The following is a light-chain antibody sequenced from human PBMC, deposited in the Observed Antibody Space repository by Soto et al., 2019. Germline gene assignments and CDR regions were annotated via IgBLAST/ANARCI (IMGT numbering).Light chain of an antibody. V-gene: IGLV1-40*01. CDR2: GDN. J-gene: IGLJ2*01. Sequence: QSVLTQPPSVSGAPGQRVTVPCTGSSSNIGSYYDVHWYQQLPGTVPKLLIYGDNNRPSGVPDRFSGSKSGTSASLAITGLQSEYEADYYCQSYDSSLSHVVFGGGTKLTVL. CDR1: SSNIGSYYD. CDR3: QSYDSSLSHVV.